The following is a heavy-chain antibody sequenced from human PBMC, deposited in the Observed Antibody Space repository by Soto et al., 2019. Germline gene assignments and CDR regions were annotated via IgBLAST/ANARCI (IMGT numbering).Heavy chain of an antibody. V-gene: IGHV4-34*01. D-gene: IGHD3-3*01. CDR2: INHSGRT. J-gene: IGHJ5*02. Sequence: PSETLSLTCAVYGGSFSDYYWSWIRQAPGKGLEWIGEINHSGRTKYNPSLKSRLTISIDTSKNQFSLKLSSVTVADTAVYYCARGRRRNITMGEIVVREYNWFDPWGQGTLVTVSS. CDR3: ARGRRRNITMGEIVVREYNWFDP. CDR1: GGSFSDYY.